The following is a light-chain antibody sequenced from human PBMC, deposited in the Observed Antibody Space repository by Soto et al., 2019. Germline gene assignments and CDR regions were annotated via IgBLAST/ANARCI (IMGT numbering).Light chain of an antibody. J-gene: IGLJ1*01. CDR2: TNN. CDR3: QSYDSRLSAYV. Sequence: QAALTQLPSVSGAPGQRVTISCTGSNSNIGAGYDVHWYLQLPGTAPKLLVYTNNNRPSGDPDRFSGYKSGTSASLAITGLQAEDEADYYCQSYDSRLSAYVFGTGTKVTVL. CDR1: NSNIGAGYD. V-gene: IGLV1-40*01.